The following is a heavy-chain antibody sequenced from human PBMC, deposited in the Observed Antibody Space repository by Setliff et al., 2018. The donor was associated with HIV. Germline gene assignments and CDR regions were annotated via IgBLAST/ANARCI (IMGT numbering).Heavy chain of an antibody. D-gene: IGHD3-3*01. J-gene: IGHJ5*02. CDR3: ARGALRFLEWFQIDP. Sequence: ASVKVSCKASGYTFSRYGISWVRQAPGQGLEWMGWISGYNGNTKYVQKFQGRVTMTRDTSIGTAYLELSNLRSDDTAVYYCARGALRFLEWFQIDPWGQGTLVTVSS. CDR2: ISGYNGNT. CDR1: GYTFSRYG. V-gene: IGHV1-18*01.